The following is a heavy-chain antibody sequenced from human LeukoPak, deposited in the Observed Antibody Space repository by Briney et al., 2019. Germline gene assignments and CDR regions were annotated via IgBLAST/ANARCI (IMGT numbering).Heavy chain of an antibody. CDR1: GGPISSSNYY. Sequence: PSETLSLTCTVSGGPISSSNYYGGWIRQPPGTGLEWIGSIYYSGITYYNPSLKSRVTLSVDTSNNHFSLKLTSVTAADAAVYYCARHRDNSGWYHWFDPWGEGALVTVSS. J-gene: IGHJ5*02. CDR3: ARHRDNSGWYHWFDP. D-gene: IGHD6-19*01. V-gene: IGHV4-39*01. CDR2: IYYSGIT.